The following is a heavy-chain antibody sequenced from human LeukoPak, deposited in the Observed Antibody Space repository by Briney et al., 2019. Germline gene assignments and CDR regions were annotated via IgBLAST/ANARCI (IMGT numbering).Heavy chain of an antibody. Sequence: GGSLRLSCAASGFTFSSYSMNLVRQVPGKGLEWVSSISSSSSYIYYADSVKGRFTISRDNSKNTLYLQMNSLRAEDTAVYYCARGWGSFDYWGQGALVTVSS. J-gene: IGHJ4*02. CDR2: ISSSSSYI. D-gene: IGHD7-27*01. CDR3: ARGWGSFDY. V-gene: IGHV3-21*01. CDR1: GFTFSSYS.